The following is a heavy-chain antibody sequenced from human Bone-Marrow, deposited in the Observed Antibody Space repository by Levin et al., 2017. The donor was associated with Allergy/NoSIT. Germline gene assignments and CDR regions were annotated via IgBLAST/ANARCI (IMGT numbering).Heavy chain of an antibody. CDR2: IKQDGSEK. V-gene: IGHV3-7*01. Sequence: GGSLRLSCAASGFTFSNFWMSWVRQAPGKGLEWVANIKQDGSEKYYVDSVKGRFTISRDNAKNSLFLQMNSLRAEDTAVYYCAREESTPLIMGDYYYGMDVWGQGTTVTVSS. CDR3: AREESTPLIMGDYYYGMDV. J-gene: IGHJ6*02. CDR1: GFTFSNFW. D-gene: IGHD1-26*01.